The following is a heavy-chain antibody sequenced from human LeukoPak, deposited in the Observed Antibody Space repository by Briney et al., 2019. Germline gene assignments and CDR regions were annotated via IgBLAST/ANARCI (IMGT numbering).Heavy chain of an antibody. D-gene: IGHD3-10*01. V-gene: IGHV3-23*01. CDR3: AKYRYYGSGSYRDAFDI. CDR1: GFTFSSYA. Sequence: GGSLRLSCAASGFTFSSYAMSWVRQTPGKGLEWVSAISGSGGSIYYADSVKGRFTISRDNSKNTLYLQMNSLRAEDTAVYYCAKYRYYGSGSYRDAFDIWGQGTMVTVSS. J-gene: IGHJ3*02. CDR2: ISGSGGSI.